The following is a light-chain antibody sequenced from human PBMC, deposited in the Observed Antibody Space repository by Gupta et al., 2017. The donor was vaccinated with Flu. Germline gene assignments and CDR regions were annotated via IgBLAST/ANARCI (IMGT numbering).Light chain of an antibody. V-gene: IGKV1-6*01. CDR2: AAS. J-gene: IGKJ4*02. CDR3: LQDYSYPLT. Sequence: AIQLTPSPSSLSASVGDSVNITCRASLDIRTNLGWYQQKPGKPPRLLFFAASNLQSGLPSRFSGSGAGTDFTLTITSLQPEDFATYYCLQDYSYPLTFGGGTRV. CDR1: LDIRTN.